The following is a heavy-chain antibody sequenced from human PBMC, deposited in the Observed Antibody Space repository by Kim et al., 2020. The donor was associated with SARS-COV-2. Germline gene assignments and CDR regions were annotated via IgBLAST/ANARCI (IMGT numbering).Heavy chain of an antibody. D-gene: IGHD3-10*01. Sequence: SRTGRFTIPRDNAKNTLYLQMNTLSAEDTAVYYWAKTPVVSSASPFDYWGQGILVTVSS. J-gene: IGHJ4*02. V-gene: IGHV3-23*03. CDR3: AKTPVVSSASPFDY.